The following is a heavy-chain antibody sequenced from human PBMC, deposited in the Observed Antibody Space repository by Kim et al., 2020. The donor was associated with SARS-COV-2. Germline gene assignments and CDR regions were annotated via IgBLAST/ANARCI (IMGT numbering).Heavy chain of an antibody. V-gene: IGHV5-51*01. D-gene: IGHD3-22*01. CDR3: ASKTMIVGDDAFDI. J-gene: IGHJ3*02. Sequence: SPYFQGQVTISADKSISTAYLQWSSLKASDTAMYYCASKTMIVGDDAFDIWGQGTMVTVSS.